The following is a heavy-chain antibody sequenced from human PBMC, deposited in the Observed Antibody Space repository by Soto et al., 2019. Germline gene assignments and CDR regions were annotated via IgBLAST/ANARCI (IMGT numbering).Heavy chain of an antibody. CDR3: AKEHGGVIGMVTSYFDD. J-gene: IGHJ4*02. CDR2: ISGSGIST. D-gene: IGHD5-18*01. CDR1: GFTFSSYA. Sequence: EVQLLESGGGLVQPGGSLRLSCAASGFTFSSYAMSWVRQAPGKGLEWVSGISGSGISTYYADSVKGRFSISRDNSKNTLSLQMNSLRADDTAVYYCAKEHGGVIGMVTSYFDDWRQGALVTVSS. V-gene: IGHV3-23*01.